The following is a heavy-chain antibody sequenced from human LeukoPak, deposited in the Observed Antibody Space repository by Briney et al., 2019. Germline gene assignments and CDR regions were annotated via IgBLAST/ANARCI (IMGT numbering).Heavy chain of an antibody. J-gene: IGHJ6*03. D-gene: IGHD1-1*01. CDR3: ARGPPRGKYYYMDV. Sequence: PGGSLRLSCAASGFTFRSFDMHWVRQPTGQGLEWVSTIGTASDTYYPGSVEGRFTLSRDNAKNSLYLQMNSLTAGDTAVYYCARGPPRGKYYYMDVWGKGTTVTGSS. CDR1: GFTFRSFD. V-gene: IGHV3-13*01. CDR2: IGTASDT.